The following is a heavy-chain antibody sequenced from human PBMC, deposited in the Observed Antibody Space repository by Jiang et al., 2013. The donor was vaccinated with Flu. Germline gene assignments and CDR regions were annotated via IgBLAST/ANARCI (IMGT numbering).Heavy chain of an antibody. CDR1: SSYA. CDR2: ISYDGSNK. D-gene: IGHD5-18*01. V-gene: IGHV3-30-3*01. Sequence: SSYAMHWVRQAPGKGLEWVAVISYDGSNKYYADSVKGRFTISRDNSKNTLYLQMNSLRAEDTAVYYCARDGDTAMVPFDYWGQGTLVTVSS. CDR3: ARDGDTAMVPFDY. J-gene: IGHJ4*02.